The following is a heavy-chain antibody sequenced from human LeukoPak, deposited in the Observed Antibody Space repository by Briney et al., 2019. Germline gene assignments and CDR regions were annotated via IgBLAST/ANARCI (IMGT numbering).Heavy chain of an antibody. Sequence: SETLSLTCSVSGGSISSYYWSWIRQPPGKGLEWIGYIYYSGSTNYNPSLKSRVTISVDPSKNQFSLKLSSVTAADTAVYYCARDGLWFGAAFYYGMDVWGKGTTVTVSS. CDR2: IYYSGST. J-gene: IGHJ6*04. V-gene: IGHV4-59*01. CDR3: ARDGLWFGAAFYYGMDV. CDR1: GGSISSYY. D-gene: IGHD3-10*01.